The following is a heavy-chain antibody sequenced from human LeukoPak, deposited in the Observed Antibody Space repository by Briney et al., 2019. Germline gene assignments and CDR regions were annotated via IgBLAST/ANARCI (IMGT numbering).Heavy chain of an antibody. V-gene: IGHV3-49*03. CDR1: GFTFGDYL. CDR2: IRRKLDGGTA. J-gene: IGHJ4*02. CDR3: SRSSGWLSVY. D-gene: IGHD6-19*01. Sequence: QSGGSLRLSCTASGFTFGDYLMIWFRQAPGKGLEWIGFIRRKLDGGTAEYAASVKGRFTISRDDSTIIAYLQMNSLKTEDTAVYYCSRSSGWLSVYWGQGTLVTVSS.